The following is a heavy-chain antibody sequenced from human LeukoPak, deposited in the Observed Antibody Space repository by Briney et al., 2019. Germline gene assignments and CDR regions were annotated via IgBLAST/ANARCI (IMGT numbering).Heavy chain of an antibody. CDR3: ARTGLGIYSFDY. J-gene: IGHJ4*02. CDR2: ITGSSSTI. Sequence: GGSLRLSCAASGFTFSSYSMNWVRQAAGKGLEWVSYITGSSSTINYADSVKGRFTISRDKAKNSLYLQMNSLRAEDTAVYYCARTGLGIYSFDYWGQGTLVTVSS. D-gene: IGHD3/OR15-3a*01. V-gene: IGHV3-48*01. CDR1: GFTFSSYS.